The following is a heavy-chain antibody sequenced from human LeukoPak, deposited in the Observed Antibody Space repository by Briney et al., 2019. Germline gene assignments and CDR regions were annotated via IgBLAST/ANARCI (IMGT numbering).Heavy chain of an antibody. CDR2: IIPIFGTA. CDR1: GGTFISYA. CDR3: ARDPMYDSSGYYQGFDY. D-gene: IGHD3-22*01. V-gene: IGHV1-69*13. J-gene: IGHJ4*02. Sequence: SVKVSCKASGGTFISYAISWVRQAPGQGLEWMGGIIPIFGTANYAQKFQGRVTITADESTSTAYMELSSLRSEDTAVYYCARDPMYDSSGYYQGFDYWGQGTLATVSS.